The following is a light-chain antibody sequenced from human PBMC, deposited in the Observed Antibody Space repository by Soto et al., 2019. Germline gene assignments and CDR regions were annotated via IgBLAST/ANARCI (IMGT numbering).Light chain of an antibody. V-gene: IGLV6-57*01. CDR2: EDN. CDR1: SGSIASNY. CDR3: QSYDATNQV. Sequence: QSVSESPGKTVIISCTRSSGSIASNYVQWYQHRPGSSPTTVIYEDNQRPSGVPDRFSGSIDSSSNSASLTISVLETEDEADYYCQSYDATNQVFGGGTKRTVL. J-gene: IGLJ3*02.